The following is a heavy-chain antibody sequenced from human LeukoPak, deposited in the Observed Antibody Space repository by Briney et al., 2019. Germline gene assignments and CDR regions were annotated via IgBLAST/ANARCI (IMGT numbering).Heavy chain of an antibody. V-gene: IGHV3-53*01. CDR3: TTRKRWLQPFDY. CDR1: GFTVSNNY. Sequence: PGGSLRLSCAASGFTVSNNYMSWVRQAPGKGLEWLSVIYSDGSTYYVGSVKGRFTISRDNSKNTLYLQMNSLKTEDTAVYYCTTRKRWLQPFDYWGQGTLVTVSS. CDR2: IYSDGST. J-gene: IGHJ4*02. D-gene: IGHD5-24*01.